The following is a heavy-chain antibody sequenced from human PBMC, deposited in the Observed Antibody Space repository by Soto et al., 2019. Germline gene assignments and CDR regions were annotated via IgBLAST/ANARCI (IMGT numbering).Heavy chain of an antibody. CDR2: ISGSGGST. V-gene: IGHV3-23*01. CDR3: AKLHFWSGPRSGYGMDV. J-gene: IGHJ6*02. D-gene: IGHD3-3*02. Sequence: QPGGSLRLSCAASGFTFSSYAMSWVRQAPGKGLEWVSAISGSGGSTYYADSVKGRFTISRDNSKNTLYLQMNSLRAEDTAVYYCAKLHFWSGPRSGYGMDVWGQGTTVTVSS. CDR1: GFTFSSYA.